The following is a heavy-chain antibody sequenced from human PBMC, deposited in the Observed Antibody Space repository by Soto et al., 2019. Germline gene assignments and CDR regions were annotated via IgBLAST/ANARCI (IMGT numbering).Heavy chain of an antibody. J-gene: IGHJ6*01. CDR1: GYTPTELS. Sequence: ASVKVSFKVSGYTPTELSMHWGRKATGKGLEWMGGFDPEDGETIYAQKFQGRVTMTEDTSTDTAYMELSSLRSEDTAVYYCARDLLAVSGTRYCYGMDVWGQGTTVTVSS. CDR2: FDPEDGET. D-gene: IGHD6-19*01. CDR3: ARDLLAVSGTRYCYGMDV. V-gene: IGHV1-24*01.